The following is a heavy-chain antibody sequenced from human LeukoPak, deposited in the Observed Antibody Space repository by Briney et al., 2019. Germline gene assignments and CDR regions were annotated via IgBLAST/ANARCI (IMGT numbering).Heavy chain of an antibody. CDR3: ARTYFDWLGRSNYFDY. CDR2: IYYSGST. V-gene: IGHV4-30-4*08. Sequence: PSQTLSLTCTVSGGSISSGGYYWSWIRQHPGKGLVWIGYIYYSGSTYYNPSLKSRVTISVDTSKNQFSLKLSSVTAADTAVYYCARTYFDWLGRSNYFDYWGQGTLVTVSS. D-gene: IGHD3-9*01. CDR1: GGSISSGGYY. J-gene: IGHJ4*02.